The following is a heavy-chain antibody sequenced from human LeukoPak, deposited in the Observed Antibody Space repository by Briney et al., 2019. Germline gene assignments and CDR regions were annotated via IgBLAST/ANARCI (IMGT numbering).Heavy chain of an antibody. CDR2: IYNSGGT. Sequence: AGGSLRLSCAASGFTVSTNYMSWVRQAPGKGLDWVSVIYNSGGTYYADSVKGRFTISRDNSKNTLYLQMNSLRAEDTAVYYCARVGNNGGLDYWGQGALVTVSS. CDR1: GFTVSTNY. CDR3: ARVGNNGGLDY. V-gene: IGHV3-66*01. J-gene: IGHJ4*02. D-gene: IGHD3-16*01.